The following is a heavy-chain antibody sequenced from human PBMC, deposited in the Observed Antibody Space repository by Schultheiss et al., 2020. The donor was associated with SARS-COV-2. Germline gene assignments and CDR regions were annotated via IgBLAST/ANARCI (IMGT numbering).Heavy chain of an antibody. D-gene: IGHD6-19*01. CDR2: IYHSGST. CDR1: GGSISSGGYY. CDR3: ARGAAVAGWRVGDRAHFDY. V-gene: IGHV4-31*03. J-gene: IGHJ4*02. Sequence: SQTLSLTCTVSGGSISSGGYYWSWIRQHPGKGLEWIGYIYHSGSTYYNPSLKSRVTISVDTSKNQFSLKLSSVTAADTAVYYCARGAAVAGWRVGDRAHFDYWGQGTLVTVSS.